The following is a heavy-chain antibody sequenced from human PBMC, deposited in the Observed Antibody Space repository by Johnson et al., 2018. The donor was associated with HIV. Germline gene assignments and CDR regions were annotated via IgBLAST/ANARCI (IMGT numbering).Heavy chain of an antibody. CDR1: GFRFDDHG. CDR3: ARSRYDSSGYGI. D-gene: IGHD3-22*01. V-gene: IGHV3-20*04. J-gene: IGHJ3*02. CDR2: INWNGGST. Sequence: MLLVESGGGVARPGGSLRLSCAASGFRFDDHGMSWVRQAPGKGLEWVSAINWNGGSTGYVDSVKGRFTISRDNAKNSLYLQMNSLRAEDTAVYYCARSRYDSSGYGIWGQGTMVTVSS.